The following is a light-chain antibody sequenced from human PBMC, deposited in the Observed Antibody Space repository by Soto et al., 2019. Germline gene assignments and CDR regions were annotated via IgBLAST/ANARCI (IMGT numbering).Light chain of an antibody. J-gene: IGKJ4*01. CDR2: AAS. CDR3: QQSYSTPLT. Sequence: DIPMTQSPSSLSASVGDRVTITCRASQSIDSYLNWYQQRPGKAPKVLIYAASSLQSGVPSRFSGSGSGTDFTLTISSLQPEDFATYYCQQSYSTPLTFGGGTKVEIK. V-gene: IGKV1-39*01. CDR1: QSIDSY.